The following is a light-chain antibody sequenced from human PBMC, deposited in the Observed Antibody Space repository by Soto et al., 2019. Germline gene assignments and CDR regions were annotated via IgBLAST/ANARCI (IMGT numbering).Light chain of an antibody. J-gene: IGKJ4*01. Sequence: DIQMTQSPSSLSASVGDRVTITCQASQDISNYLNWYQQKPGKAPKLLIYDASNLETGVPSRFSGSGSGTDFTFTISSLQPEDIATYYCQQYDNLQLTFGGGTKVDIK. V-gene: IGKV1-33*01. CDR2: DAS. CDR3: QQYDNLQLT. CDR1: QDISNY.